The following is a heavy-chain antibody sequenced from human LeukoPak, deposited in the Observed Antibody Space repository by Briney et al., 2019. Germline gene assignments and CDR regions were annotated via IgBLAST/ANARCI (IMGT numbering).Heavy chain of an antibody. CDR3: AADSTIGTSAFDI. CDR2: IVVGSGNT. V-gene: IGHV1-58*02. J-gene: IGHJ3*02. CDR1: GFTFTSSA. D-gene: IGHD1-1*01. Sequence: ASVKVSCKASGFTFTSSAMQWVRQARGQRLEWIGWIVVGSGNTNYAQKFQERVTITRDMSTSTAYMELSSLRSEDTAVYYCAADSTIGTSAFDIWGQGTMVTVSS.